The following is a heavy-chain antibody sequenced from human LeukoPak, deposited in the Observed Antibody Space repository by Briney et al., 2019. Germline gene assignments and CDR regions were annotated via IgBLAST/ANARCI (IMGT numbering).Heavy chain of an antibody. CDR1: GFTFSSYS. CDR3: ARTGDRIAFDI. Sequence: GGSLRLSCAASGFTFSSYSMNWVRQAPGKGLEWVSYISSSSSTIYYADSVKGRFTISRDNAKNSLYLQMNSLRAEDTAVYYCARTGDRIAFDIWGQGTMVTVSS. CDR2: ISSSSSTI. D-gene: IGHD7-27*01. V-gene: IGHV3-48*01. J-gene: IGHJ3*02.